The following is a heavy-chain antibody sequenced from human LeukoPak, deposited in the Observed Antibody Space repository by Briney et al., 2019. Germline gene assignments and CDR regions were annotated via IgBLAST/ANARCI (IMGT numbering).Heavy chain of an antibody. D-gene: IGHD1-26*01. Sequence: PAETESLTCTVSGGFISSYYWSWIRQPAGKGLEWIGRIYTSGSADYNPSLNSRVTMSVETSKNQFSLRLSSVTAADTAVYYCARGGSHFDYWGHGTLVTVSS. CDR2: IYTSGSA. J-gene: IGHJ4*01. CDR1: GGFISSYY. CDR3: ARGGSHFDY. V-gene: IGHV4-4*07.